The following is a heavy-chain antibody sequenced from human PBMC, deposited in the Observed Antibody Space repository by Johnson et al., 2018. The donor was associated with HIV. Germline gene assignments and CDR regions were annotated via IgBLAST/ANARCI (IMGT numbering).Heavy chain of an antibody. D-gene: IGHD3-10*01. CDR3: AREPRGPSSGSRIPDAFDI. CDR2: ISYDGSNK. J-gene: IGHJ3*02. CDR1: GFTFSTSA. V-gene: IGHV3-30-3*01. Sequence: QVQLVESGGAVVQPGRSLRLSCAASGFTFSTSAMHWVRQAPGKGLKWVAVISYDGSNKYYADSVKGRFTISRDNSKNTLYLQMNSLRAEDTAVYYCAREPRGPSSGSRIPDAFDIWGQGTMVTVSS.